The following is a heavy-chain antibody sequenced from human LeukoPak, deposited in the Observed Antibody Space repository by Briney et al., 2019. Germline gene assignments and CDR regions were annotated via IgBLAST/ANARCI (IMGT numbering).Heavy chain of an antibody. CDR3: ARMRGTASGWFDP. D-gene: IGHD1-7*01. J-gene: IGHJ5*02. V-gene: IGHV4-59*01. CDR2: IYYSGST. CDR1: GGSMSTYY. Sequence: PSETLSLTCAVSGGSMSTYYWSWIRQPPGKELEWIAYIYYSGSTNYNPSLKSRVTISVDTSKNQFSLKLSSVTAADTAVYYCARMRGTASGWFDPWGQGTLVTVSS.